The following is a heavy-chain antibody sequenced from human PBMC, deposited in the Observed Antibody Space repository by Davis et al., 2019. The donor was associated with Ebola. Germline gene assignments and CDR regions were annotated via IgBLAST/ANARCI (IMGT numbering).Heavy chain of an antibody. Sequence: GGSLRLSCAASGFTFSSYAMHWVRQAPGKGLEWVAVISYDGSNKYHADSVKGRFTISRDNSKNTLYLQMNSLRAEDTAVYYCARSTVMGYWGQGTLVTVSS. J-gene: IGHJ4*02. V-gene: IGHV3-30-3*01. CDR2: ISYDGSNK. CDR3: ARSTVMGY. CDR1: GFTFSSYA. D-gene: IGHD4-11*01.